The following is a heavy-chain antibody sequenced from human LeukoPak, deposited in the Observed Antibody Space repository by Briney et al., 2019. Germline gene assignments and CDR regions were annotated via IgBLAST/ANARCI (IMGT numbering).Heavy chain of an antibody. CDR1: GYTFTSYD. D-gene: IGHD3-9*01. J-gene: IGHJ6*03. V-gene: IGHV1-8*01. CDR2: MNPNSGNT. CDR3: ARVGRYFDWLNYYYYYMDV. Sequence: GASVKVSCKASGYTFTSYDINWVRQATGQGLEWMGWMNPNSGNTGYAQKFQGRVTMTRNTSISTAYMELSSLRSEDTAVYYCARVGRYFDWLNYYYYYMDVWGKGTTVTISS.